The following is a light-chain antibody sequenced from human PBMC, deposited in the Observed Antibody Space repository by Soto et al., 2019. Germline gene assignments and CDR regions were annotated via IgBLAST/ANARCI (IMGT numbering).Light chain of an antibody. V-gene: IGKV1-39*01. J-gene: IGKJ2*01. CDR3: KHGYVAPYN. Sequence: DIQMTQSPSSVSASIGDTVTISCRASQDINVYLNWYQQKPGEVHKLLIYSAYSLHSGVQSRFTGSGSETDFTLTIRSLQPEDFATYYCKHGYVAPYNFGQGTKVDIK. CDR1: QDINVY. CDR2: SAY.